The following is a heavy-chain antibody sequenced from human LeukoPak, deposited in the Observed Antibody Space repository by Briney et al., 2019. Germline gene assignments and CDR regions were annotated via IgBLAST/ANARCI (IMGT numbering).Heavy chain of an antibody. V-gene: IGHV3-23*01. CDR1: GFTFSSYA. J-gene: IGHJ4*02. D-gene: IGHD2-8*01. Sequence: GGSLRLSCAASGFTFSSYAMSWVRQAPGKGLEWVSAISGSGGSTYYADSVKGRFTISRDNSKNTLYLQMNSLRAEDTAVYYCAKVHPLGYCTNGVCCNPPVGARHGVDYWGQGTLVTVSS. CDR2: ISGSGGST. CDR3: AKVHPLGYCTNGVCCNPPVGARHGVDY.